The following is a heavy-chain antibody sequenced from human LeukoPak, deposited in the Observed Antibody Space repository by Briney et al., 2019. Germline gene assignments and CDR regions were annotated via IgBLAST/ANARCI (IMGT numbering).Heavy chain of an antibody. J-gene: IGHJ4*02. Sequence: PSETLSLTCTVSGGSISPYYWSWIRQPPEKGLEWIGYVYYRGSTNYNPSLKSRVTISVDTPENQFSLNLSSVTAADTAVYYCARHASPPLSGYPFDYWGQGTLVTVFS. CDR3: ARHASPPLSGYPFDY. CDR1: GGSISPYY. V-gene: IGHV4-59*08. D-gene: IGHD3-22*01. CDR2: VYYRGST.